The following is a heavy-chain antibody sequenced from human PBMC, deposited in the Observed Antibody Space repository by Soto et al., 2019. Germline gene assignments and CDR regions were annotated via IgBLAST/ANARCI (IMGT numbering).Heavy chain of an antibody. Sequence: ASVKGSCTPSGYTFTGYNMHSVRQAPGQGLEWMGWINPNSGGTNYAQKFQGRVTMTRDTSISTAYMELSRLRSDDTAVYYCARDLDYYDSSGYYDYWGQGTLVTVSS. D-gene: IGHD3-22*01. CDR1: GYTFTGYN. V-gene: IGHV1-2*02. CDR2: INPNSGGT. CDR3: ARDLDYYDSSGYYDY. J-gene: IGHJ4*02.